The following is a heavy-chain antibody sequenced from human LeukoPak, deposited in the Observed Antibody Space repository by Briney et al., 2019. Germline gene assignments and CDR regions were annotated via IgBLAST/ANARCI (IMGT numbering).Heavy chain of an antibody. CDR2: IYSGGST. Sequence: GGSLRLFCAASGFTFSSYAMSWVRQAPGKGLEWVSVIYSGGSTYYADSVKGRFTISRHNSKNTLYLQMNSLRAEDTAVYYCARSKGLQNYYYYGMDVWGQGTTVTVSS. J-gene: IGHJ6*02. CDR1: GFTFSSYA. D-gene: IGHD2-15*01. V-gene: IGHV3-53*04. CDR3: ARSKGLQNYYYYGMDV.